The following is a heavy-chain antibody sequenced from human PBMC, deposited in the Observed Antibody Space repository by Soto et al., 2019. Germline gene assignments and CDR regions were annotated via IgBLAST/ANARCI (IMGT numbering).Heavy chain of an antibody. J-gene: IGHJ5*02. V-gene: IGHV3-49*03. D-gene: IGHD2-15*01. CDR3: TRQPTPIAVVVVAATIDNWFDP. CDR2: IRSKAYGGTT. Sequence: GGSLRLSCTASGFTFGDYAMSWFRQAPGKGLEWVGFIRSKAYGGTTEYAASVKGRFTISRDDSKSIAYLQMNSLKTEDTAVYYCTRQPTPIAVVVVAATIDNWFDPWGQGTLVTVSS. CDR1: GFTFGDYA.